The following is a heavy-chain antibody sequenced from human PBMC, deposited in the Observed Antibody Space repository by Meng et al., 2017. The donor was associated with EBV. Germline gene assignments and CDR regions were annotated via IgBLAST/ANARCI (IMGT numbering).Heavy chain of an antibody. J-gene: IGHJ4*02. Sequence: QLVESGADVKKRGSWGKVSFKASGGTFSSYAISWVRQAPGQGLEWMGGIIPIFGTANYAQKFQGRVTITADKSTSTAYMELSSLRSEDTAVYYCARAEIAAAGRLDYWGQGTLVTVSS. D-gene: IGHD6-13*01. CDR1: GGTFSSYA. CDR3: ARAEIAAAGRLDY. V-gene: IGHV1-69*06. CDR2: IIPIFGTA.